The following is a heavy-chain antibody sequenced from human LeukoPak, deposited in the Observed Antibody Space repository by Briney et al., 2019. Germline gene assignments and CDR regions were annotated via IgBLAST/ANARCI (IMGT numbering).Heavy chain of an antibody. V-gene: IGHV3-23*01. CDR3: AKDLVRGVDWFDP. D-gene: IGHD3-10*01. Sequence: GGSLRLSCAASGFTFSTYAMSWVRQAPGKGLEWVSAISGTGDNTYYADSVQGRFTVSRDNSKDTLYLQMNSLRVEDTAIYYCAKDLVRGVDWFDPWGQGTLVTVSS. CDR2: ISGTGDNT. CDR1: GFTFSTYA. J-gene: IGHJ5*02.